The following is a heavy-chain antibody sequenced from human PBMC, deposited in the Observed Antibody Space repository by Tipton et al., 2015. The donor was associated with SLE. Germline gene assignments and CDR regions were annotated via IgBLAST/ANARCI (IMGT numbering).Heavy chain of an antibody. Sequence: SLRLPCVASGFTFSRYEMNWVRQAPGEGLEWLSFIYSGGSRTYYADSVKGRSTISRENSKNTLYLQMHSLRAEDTAVYYCAKDGTDCGGDCYYDWHFDLWGRGTLVTVSS. CDR1: GFTFSRYE. J-gene: IGHJ2*01. V-gene: IGHV3-23*03. D-gene: IGHD2-21*01. CDR3: AKDGTDCGGDCYYDWHFDL. CDR2: IYSGGSRT.